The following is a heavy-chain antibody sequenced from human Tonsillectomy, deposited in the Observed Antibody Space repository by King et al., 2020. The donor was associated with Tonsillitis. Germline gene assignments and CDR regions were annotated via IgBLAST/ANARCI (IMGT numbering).Heavy chain of an antibody. CDR2: IKSKIDGGTT. CDR1: GFTFSNAW. V-gene: IGHV3-15*01. CDR3: TANVDWFFDY. D-gene: IGHD3-9*01. Sequence: VQLVESGGGLVKPGGSLRLSCAASGFTFSNAWMSWVRQAPGKGLEWVGRIKSKIDGGTTDYAAPVKGRFTISRDDSKNTLYLQVNSLKTEDTAVFYCTANVDWFFDYWGQGTLVTVSS. J-gene: IGHJ4*02.